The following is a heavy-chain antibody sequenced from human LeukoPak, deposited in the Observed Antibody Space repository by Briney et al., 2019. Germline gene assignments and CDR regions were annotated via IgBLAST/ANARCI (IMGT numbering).Heavy chain of an antibody. CDR1: GGSISSSIYY. J-gene: IGHJ4*02. V-gene: IGHV4-39*07. D-gene: IGHD2-21*02. Sequence: SETLSLTCTVSGGSISSSIYYWGWVRQPPGKGLEWTGSIYYSGSTYYNSSLKSRVTISVDTSKNQFSLKLSSVTAADTAVYYCARFAYCGGDCYSSGFDYWGRGTLVTVSS. CDR2: IYYSGST. CDR3: ARFAYCGGDCYSSGFDY.